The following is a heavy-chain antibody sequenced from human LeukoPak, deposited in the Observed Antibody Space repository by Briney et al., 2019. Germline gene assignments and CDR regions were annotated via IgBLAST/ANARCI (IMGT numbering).Heavy chain of an antibody. J-gene: IGHJ3*02. D-gene: IGHD3-22*01. CDR1: GYTFTSYY. CDR2: INSKSGGT. CDR3: ARGGDFYDSSGYYDDAFDI. Sequence: ASVKVSCKASGYTFTSYYMHWVRQAPGQGVEWMGWINSKSGGTNYAQKFQGRVAMTRDTSISTAYMELSRLRSGDTAAYYCARGGDFYDSSGYYDDAFDIWGQGTMVTVSS. V-gene: IGHV1-2*02.